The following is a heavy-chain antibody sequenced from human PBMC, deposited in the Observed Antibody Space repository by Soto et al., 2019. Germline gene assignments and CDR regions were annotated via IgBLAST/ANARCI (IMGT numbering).Heavy chain of an antibody. J-gene: IGHJ6*02. CDR1: GFTVSDNY. D-gene: IGHD3-10*01. CDR3: AREGVSQYYYHGMDV. V-gene: IGHV3-53*01. Sequence: PGGSLRLSCTVSGFTVSDNYMSWVRQAPGKGLEWVSVIYSGGSTYYADSVKGRCTISRDKSKNTVYLQMNSVSAEDTAVYYCAREGVSQYYYHGMDVWGQGTTVTVSS. CDR2: IYSGGST.